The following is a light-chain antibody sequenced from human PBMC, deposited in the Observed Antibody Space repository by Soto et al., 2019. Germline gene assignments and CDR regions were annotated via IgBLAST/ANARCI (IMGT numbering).Light chain of an antibody. CDR1: QSVSSN. CDR3: QQYNNWPVT. J-gene: IGKJ4*01. V-gene: IGKV3-15*01. CDR2: GAS. Sequence: EIVLIQALATPSESPRERATLSCRARQSVSSNLAWYQQKPGQAPRLLIYGASTRATGIPARFSGSGSGTEFTLTISSLQYGDFAVYSCQQYNNWPVTLGGGTQVDIK.